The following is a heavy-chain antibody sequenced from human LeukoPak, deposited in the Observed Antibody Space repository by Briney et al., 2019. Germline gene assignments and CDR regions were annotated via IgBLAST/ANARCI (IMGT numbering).Heavy chain of an antibody. CDR2: IYYSGST. Sequence: SETLSLTCTVSGGSISSYYWSWIRQPPGKGLDGIGYIYYSGSTNYNPSLKSRVTISVDTSKNQFSLKLSSVTAADTAVYYCARHADTAMVSPFDYWGQGTLVTVSS. V-gene: IGHV4-59*08. CDR1: GGSISSYY. CDR3: ARHADTAMVSPFDY. J-gene: IGHJ4*02. D-gene: IGHD5-18*01.